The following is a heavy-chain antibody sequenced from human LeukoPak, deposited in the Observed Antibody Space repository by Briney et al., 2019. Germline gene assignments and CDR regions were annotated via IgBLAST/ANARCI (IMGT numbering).Heavy chain of an antibody. V-gene: IGHV3-23*01. D-gene: IGHD2-2*01. CDR3: AKDRYCSSTSCLNWFDP. J-gene: IGHJ5*02. Sequence: PGGPLRLSCAASGFTFSSHAMSWVRQAPGKGLEWVSDISGSGDSTYYADPVTGRFTISRDNSKNTLYLQMSSLRAEATAVYYCAKDRYCSSTSCLNWFDPWGQGTLVTVSS. CDR1: GFTFSSHA. CDR2: ISGSGDST.